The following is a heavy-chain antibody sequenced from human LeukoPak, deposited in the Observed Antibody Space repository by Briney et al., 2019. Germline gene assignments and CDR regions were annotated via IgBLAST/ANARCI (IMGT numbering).Heavy chain of an antibody. Sequence: GGSLRLSCAASGFTFSSYWMHWVRQAPGKGLVWVSRINSDGSSTSYADSVKGRFTISRDNAKNTLYLQMNSLRAEDTAVYYCAKDPTYYYGSGSYPDYWGQGTLVTVSS. CDR2: INSDGSST. V-gene: IGHV3-74*01. CDR3: AKDPTYYYGSGSYPDY. CDR1: GFTFSSYW. J-gene: IGHJ4*02. D-gene: IGHD3-10*01.